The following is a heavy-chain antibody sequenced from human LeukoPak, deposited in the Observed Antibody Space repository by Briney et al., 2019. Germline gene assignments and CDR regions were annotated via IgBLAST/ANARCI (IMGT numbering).Heavy chain of an antibody. D-gene: IGHD6-13*01. CDR1: GFTFDDYA. Sequence: GRSLRLSCAASGFTFDDYAMHWVRQAPGKGLEWVSGNSWNSGSIGYADSVKGRFTISRDNAKNSLYLQMNSLRAEDTALYYCTKTTAAAAGAPFDYWGQGTLVTVSS. CDR2: NSWNSGSI. CDR3: TKTTAAAAGAPFDY. J-gene: IGHJ4*02. V-gene: IGHV3-9*01.